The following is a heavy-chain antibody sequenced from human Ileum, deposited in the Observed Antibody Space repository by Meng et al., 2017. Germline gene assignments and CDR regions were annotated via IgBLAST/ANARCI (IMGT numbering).Heavy chain of an antibody. V-gene: IGHV3-66*04. CDR3: AGHTELDC. CDR1: EFTGRNNY. J-gene: IGHJ4*02. Sequence: EVQLVASGGGLVQSGGSLRLSCAASEFTGRNNYMSWCRQATGKGLEWVSLIYSGGNPKYADSVKGRFTTTRDNSKNTLYLQMNSLRAEDTAVYYCAGHTELDCWGQGALVTVSS. CDR2: IYSGGNP.